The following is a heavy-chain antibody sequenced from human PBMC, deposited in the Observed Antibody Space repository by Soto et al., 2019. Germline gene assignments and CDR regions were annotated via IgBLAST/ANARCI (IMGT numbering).Heavy chain of an antibody. CDR3: ARDVSLVFDP. J-gene: IGHJ5*02. CDR2: INNDGSNT. V-gene: IGHV3-74*01. Sequence: SCVASGFTLSSYWMHWVRQAPGKGLVWVSHINNDGSNTNYADSVKGRFTISRDNAKNTLYLQMNSLRAEDTAVYYCARDVSLVFDPWGQGTLVTVS. CDR1: GFTLSSYW. D-gene: IGHD2-8*02.